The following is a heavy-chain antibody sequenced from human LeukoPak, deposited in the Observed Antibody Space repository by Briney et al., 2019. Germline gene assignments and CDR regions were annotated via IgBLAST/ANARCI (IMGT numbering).Heavy chain of an antibody. Sequence: GRSLRLSCAASGFTFSSSGMHWVRQAPGKGLEWVAVVSNDGSNKYYADSVKGRFTISRDSSRNTLYLQVSSLKAEDTALYYCAKDRGSRYCSGGTCSWDAVDIWGQGTMVTVSS. CDR1: GFTFSSSG. V-gene: IGHV3-30*18. CDR2: VSNDGSNK. J-gene: IGHJ3*02. CDR3: AKDRGSRYCSGGTCSWDAVDI. D-gene: IGHD2-15*01.